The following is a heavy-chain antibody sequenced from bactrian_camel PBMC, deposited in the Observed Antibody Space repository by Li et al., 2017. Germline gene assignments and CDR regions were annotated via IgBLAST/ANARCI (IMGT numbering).Heavy chain of an antibody. CDR2: IGSSGST. CDR1: GGTNGNDC. V-gene: IGHV3S55*01. J-gene: IGHJ6*01. D-gene: IGHD3*01. CDR3: AQDLVSAPVFWVIGDFGH. Sequence: HVQLVESGGGSVQAGGSLILSCTVSGGTNGNDCVAWFRQAPGKEREGVAIIGSSGSTGYADSVKGRFTISRDDAKNTLYLQLNSLKTEDTAMYYCAQDLVSAPVFWVIGDFGHWGQGTQVTVS.